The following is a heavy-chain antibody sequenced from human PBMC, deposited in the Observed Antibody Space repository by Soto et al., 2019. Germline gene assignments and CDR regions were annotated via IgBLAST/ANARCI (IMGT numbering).Heavy chain of an antibody. D-gene: IGHD2-15*01. CDR3: AREVQFHTPAFVY. Sequence: QVQLVQSGAEMKKPGSSVKVSCQSSGGTFNTYAMNCVRQAPGQGPEWMGDISPMFGAANYAPKFQGRVTITADESTGTSYMQLSSLTSEDTALYFCAREVQFHTPAFVYWGQGTLVTVAS. J-gene: IGHJ4*02. CDR2: ISPMFGAA. V-gene: IGHV1-69*19. CDR1: GGTFNTYA.